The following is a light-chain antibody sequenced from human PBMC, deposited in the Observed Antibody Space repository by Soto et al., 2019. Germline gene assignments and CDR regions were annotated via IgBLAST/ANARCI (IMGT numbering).Light chain of an antibody. CDR3: QQFNSYVIT. Sequence: AIQLTQSPSSLSASVGDRVTITCRASQDITSALAWYQQKPGKAPNLLIYAASSLKSGFPSTFSGRGSGTDFTLTFSGLQPEDFATYYCQQFNSYVITFGQGTRLETK. V-gene: IGKV1-13*02. J-gene: IGKJ5*01. CDR2: AAS. CDR1: QDITSA.